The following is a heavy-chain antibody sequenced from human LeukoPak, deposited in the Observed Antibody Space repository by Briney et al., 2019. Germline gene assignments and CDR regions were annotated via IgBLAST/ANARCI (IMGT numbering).Heavy chain of an antibody. J-gene: IGHJ4*02. CDR1: GDSVSSTGYY. D-gene: IGHD5-24*01. V-gene: IGHV4-61*03. CDR3: ARGKRWLQSPFDY. Sequence: PSETLSLTCTVSGDSVSSTGYYWGWIRQPPGKGLEWIGYIQYSGSSNYNSSLKSRVTISVDTSQNHFSLKVSSVTAADTAVYYCARGKRWLQSPFDYWGQGTLVTVSS. CDR2: IQYSGSS.